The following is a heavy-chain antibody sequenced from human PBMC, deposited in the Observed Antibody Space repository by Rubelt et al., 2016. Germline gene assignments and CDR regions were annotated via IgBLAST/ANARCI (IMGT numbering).Heavy chain of an antibody. CDR3: ARDQGSYYGHAFDI. J-gene: IGHJ3*02. D-gene: IGHD1-26*01. V-gene: IGHV4-59*01. Sequence: QVQLQESGPGLVKPSETLSLTCTVSGGSISSYYWSWIRQPPGEGLEWIGYIYYRGSTNYNPALKSRVTISVETSKNQLSLKLGSVTAADTVVYYCARDQGSYYGHAFDIWGQGTMVTVSS. CDR1: GGSISSYY. CDR2: IYYRGST.